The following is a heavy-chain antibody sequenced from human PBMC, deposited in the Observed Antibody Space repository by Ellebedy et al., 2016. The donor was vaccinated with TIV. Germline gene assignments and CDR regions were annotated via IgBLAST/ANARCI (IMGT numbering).Heavy chain of an antibody. Sequence: VGSLRLSXAASGFTFSSYSMNWVRQAPGKGLEWVSYISSSSSTIYYADSVKGRFTISRDNAKNSLYLQMNSLRDEDTAVYYCARAWEPEPLIYYFDYWGQGTLVTVSS. J-gene: IGHJ4*02. CDR3: ARAWEPEPLIYYFDY. D-gene: IGHD1-26*01. V-gene: IGHV3-48*02. CDR2: ISSSSSTI. CDR1: GFTFSSYS.